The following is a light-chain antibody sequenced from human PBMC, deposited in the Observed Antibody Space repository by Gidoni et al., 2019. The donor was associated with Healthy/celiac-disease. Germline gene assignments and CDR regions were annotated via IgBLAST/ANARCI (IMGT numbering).Light chain of an antibody. CDR1: QSVSSY. CDR2: DAS. Sequence: EIVLTQSPATLSLSPGERATLSCRASQSVSSYLAWYQQKPGQAPRLLIYDASNRATGIPARFSGSVYGTDFTLTISSLEPEDFAVYYCQQRSNWPRTFGGGTKVEIK. J-gene: IGKJ4*01. V-gene: IGKV3-11*01. CDR3: QQRSNWPRT.